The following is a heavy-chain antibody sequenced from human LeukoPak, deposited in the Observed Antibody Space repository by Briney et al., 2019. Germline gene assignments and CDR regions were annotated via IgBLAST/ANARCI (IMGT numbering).Heavy chain of an antibody. J-gene: IGHJ5*02. CDR3: ARGLGRITIFGVVDESWFDP. CDR2: IYYSGST. Sequence: PSETLSLTCTVSGGSISSHYWRWLRPPPGKGLEWFGYIYYSGSTNYNPSPKSRVTISVDTSKNQFSLKLSSVTAADTAVYYCARGLGRITIFGVVDESWFDPWGQGTLVTVSS. V-gene: IGHV4-59*11. D-gene: IGHD3-3*01. CDR1: GGSISSHY.